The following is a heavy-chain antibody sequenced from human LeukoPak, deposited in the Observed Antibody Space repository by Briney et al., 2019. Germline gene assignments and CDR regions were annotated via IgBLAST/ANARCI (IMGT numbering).Heavy chain of an antibody. J-gene: IGHJ6*03. CDR1: GGSISSYY. V-gene: IGHV4-59*01. Sequence: SETLSLTCTVSGGSISSYYWSWIRQLPGKGLEWIGYIYYSGSTNYNPSLKSRVTISVDTSKNQFSLKLSSVTAADTAVYYCASATYYYYMDVWGKGTTVTVSS. CDR3: ASATYYYYMDV. CDR2: IYYSGST. D-gene: IGHD1-26*01.